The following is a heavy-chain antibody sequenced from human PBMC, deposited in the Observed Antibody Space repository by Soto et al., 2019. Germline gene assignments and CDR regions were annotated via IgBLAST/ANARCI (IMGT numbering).Heavy chain of an antibody. D-gene: IGHD5-12*01. CDR3: LRGNSGYGNFDY. Sequence: GGSLRLSCAASGFTFSSYWMHWVRQAPGKGLVWISRIKGDGSETNYADSVKGRFTISRDNAKYTLYLQLNSLRAEDTAVYYCLRGNSGYGNFDYWGQGTRVTVSS. CDR2: IKGDGSET. CDR1: GFTFSSYW. J-gene: IGHJ4*02. V-gene: IGHV3-74*01.